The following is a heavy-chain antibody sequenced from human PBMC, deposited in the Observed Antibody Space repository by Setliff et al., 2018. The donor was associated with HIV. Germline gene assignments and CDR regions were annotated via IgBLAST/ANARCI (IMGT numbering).Heavy chain of an antibody. CDR3: AKAQWLLSHWGFDP. CDR2: ISGSGDST. D-gene: IGHD3-3*01. Sequence: ASVKVSCAASGFTFSSYAITWVRQAPGKGLEWVSAISGSGDSTFYADSVQGRFTISRDNSKNTLYLQMNSLRAEDTAVYYCAKAQWLLSHWGFDPWGQGTLVTVSS. CDR1: GFTFSSYA. J-gene: IGHJ5*02. V-gene: IGHV3-23*01.